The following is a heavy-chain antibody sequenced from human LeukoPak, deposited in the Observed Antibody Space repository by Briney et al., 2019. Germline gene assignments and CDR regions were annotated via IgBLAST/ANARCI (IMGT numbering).Heavy chain of an antibody. CDR1: GFTFSSYG. V-gene: IGHV3-30*02. Sequence: QSGGSLRLSCAASGFTFSSYGMHWVRQAPGKGLEWVAFIRYDGSNKYYADSVKGRFTISRDNSKNTLYLQMNSLTAADTAVYFCARGRVSSSSWNSAYYYYFYMDVWGRGTTVTVSS. CDR3: ARGRVSSSSWNSAYYYYFYMDV. J-gene: IGHJ6*03. D-gene: IGHD6-13*01. CDR2: IRYDGSNK.